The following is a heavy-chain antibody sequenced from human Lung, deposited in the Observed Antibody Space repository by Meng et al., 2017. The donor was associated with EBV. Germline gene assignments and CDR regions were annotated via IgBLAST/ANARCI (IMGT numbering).Heavy chain of an antibody. CDR2: ISCYNGDT. CDR1: GYAFKHHG. J-gene: IGHJ4*02. CDR3: ARDPSNTSGRYAYFDY. Sequence: LECFGNESKKLWAAGSVSWKASGYAFKHHGISRIRQAPGQGLEWLGWISCYNGDTNYAQKLQGRVTMTTDTSTNTAYMDLRGLRSDDTAVYYCARDPSNTSGRYAYFDYWGQGTLVTVFS. D-gene: IGHD6-19*01. V-gene: IGHV1-18*01.